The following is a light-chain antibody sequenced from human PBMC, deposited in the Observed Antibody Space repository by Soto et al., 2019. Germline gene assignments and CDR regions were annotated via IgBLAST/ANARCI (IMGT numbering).Light chain of an antibody. CDR1: SSDVGGYNY. Sequence: QSVLTQPASVSGSPGQSITISCTGTSSDVGGYNYVSWYQQYPGKAPKLMIYGVSNRPSGVPDRFSGSKSGTSASLAITGLQAVDEADYSCQSYDSSLSGVVFGGGTQLTVL. V-gene: IGLV2-14*01. J-gene: IGLJ2*01. CDR2: GVS. CDR3: QSYDSSLSGVV.